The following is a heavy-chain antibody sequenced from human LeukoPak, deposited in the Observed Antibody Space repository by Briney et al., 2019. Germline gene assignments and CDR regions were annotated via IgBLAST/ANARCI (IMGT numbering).Heavy chain of an antibody. V-gene: IGHV4-34*01. CDR2: INHSGST. Sequence: SETLSLTCAVYGGSFSGYYWSWIRQPPGKGLEWIGEINHSGSTNYNPSLKSRVTISVDTSKNQFSLKLSSVTAADTAVYYCARDRGMVAATFNWFDPWGQGTLVTVSS. CDR3: ARDRGMVAATFNWFDP. D-gene: IGHD2-15*01. J-gene: IGHJ5*02. CDR1: GGSFSGYY.